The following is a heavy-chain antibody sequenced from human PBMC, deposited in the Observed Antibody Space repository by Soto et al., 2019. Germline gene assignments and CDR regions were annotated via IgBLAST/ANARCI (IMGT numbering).Heavy chain of an antibody. CDR3: VKSYDILTGYYNPFFDY. CDR1: GFTFSSYA. D-gene: IGHD3-9*01. Sequence: PGGSLRLSCSASGFTFSSYAMHWVRQAPGKGLEYVSAISSNGGSTYYADSVKGRFTISRDNSKNTLYLQMSSLRAEDTAVYYCVKSYDILTGYYNPFFDYWGQGTLVTVSS. J-gene: IGHJ4*02. CDR2: ISSNGGST. V-gene: IGHV3-64D*08.